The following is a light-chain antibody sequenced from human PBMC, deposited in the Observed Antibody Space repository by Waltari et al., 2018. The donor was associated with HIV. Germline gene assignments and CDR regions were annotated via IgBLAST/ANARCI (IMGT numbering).Light chain of an antibody. CDR1: QNIINN. CDR3: QQYNTWPLS. J-gene: IGKJ4*01. CDR2: GAS. Sequence: EIVMTQSPSTLSVSPGERATLSCRASQNIINNLAWYQQKPGQAPRLLIYGASTRATSIPARFSGSGYGTDFTLTSNSLQSEDIAGYYCQQYNTWPLSFGGGTKVEIK. V-gene: IGKV3-15*01.